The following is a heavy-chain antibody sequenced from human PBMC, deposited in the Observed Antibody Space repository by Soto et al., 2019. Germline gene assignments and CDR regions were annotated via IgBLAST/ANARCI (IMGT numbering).Heavy chain of an antibody. D-gene: IGHD6-13*01. Sequence: LRLSCAASGFTFSTYEFTWVRQAPGMGLEWISYISVSGNIIKYADSVKGRFTISRDNSERTLHLHMSSLRVDDTAVYFCVRDTLRASADASLDYWGQGTQVTVSS. CDR2: ISVSGNII. V-gene: IGHV3-48*03. CDR1: GFTFSTYE. CDR3: VRDTLRASADASLDY. J-gene: IGHJ4*02.